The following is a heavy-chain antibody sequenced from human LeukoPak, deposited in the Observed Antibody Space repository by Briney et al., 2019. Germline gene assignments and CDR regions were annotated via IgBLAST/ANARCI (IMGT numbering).Heavy chain of an antibody. D-gene: IGHD2/OR15-2a*01. V-gene: IGHV4-59*01. J-gene: IGHJ4*02. CDR3: ASRQGAVSPLDY. Sequence: PETLSLTCTVSGGSISSYYWSWIRQPPGKGLEWVGYISYSGSTNYNPSLKSRVTISADTSKSQFSLKLNSVTAADTAVYYCASRQGAVSPLDYWGQGTLVTVSS. CDR2: ISYSGST. CDR1: GGSISSYY.